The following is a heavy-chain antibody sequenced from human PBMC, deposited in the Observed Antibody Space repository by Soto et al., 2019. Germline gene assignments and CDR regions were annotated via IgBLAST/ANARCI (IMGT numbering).Heavy chain of an antibody. J-gene: IGHJ5*01. CDR1: GIIFRNYA. D-gene: IGHD3-9*01. Sequence: PGGSLRLSCATSGIIFRNYAMGWVRQAPGKGLEWVSAISGSGDSTYYADSVKGRFTISRDNSKNTLYLQMNSLRVEDTAIFYCAKKAEKHFDWMFYADSWGHGTLATVSS. CDR3: AKKAEKHFDWMFYADS. V-gene: IGHV3-23*01. CDR2: ISGSGDST.